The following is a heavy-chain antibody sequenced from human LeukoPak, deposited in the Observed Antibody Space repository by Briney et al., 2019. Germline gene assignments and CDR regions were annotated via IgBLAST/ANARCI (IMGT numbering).Heavy chain of an antibody. Sequence: GSLRLSCVASGFTFSSYGMSWVRQAPGKGLEWVSAISGSGSNTYYADSVKGRFTISRDNSKNTLSLQMNNLRDEDTAVYYCAKDLSPAAAWGQGTLVTVSS. V-gene: IGHV3-23*01. CDR3: AKDLSPAAA. CDR2: ISGSGSNT. CDR1: GFTFSSYG. J-gene: IGHJ5*02. D-gene: IGHD6-25*01.